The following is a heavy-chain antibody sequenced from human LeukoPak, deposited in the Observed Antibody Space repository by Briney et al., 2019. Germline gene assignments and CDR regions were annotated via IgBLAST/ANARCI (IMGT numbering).Heavy chain of an antibody. D-gene: IGHD3-3*01. Sequence: ETLSLTCAVSGYSISSGYYWGWIRQPPGKGLEWIGSIYASGSTNYNPSLKSRVTMSVDTSKNQFSLKLSSVTAADTAVYYCARDAPRLSTIFGVVIYYMDVWGKGTTVTVSS. CDR2: IYASGST. CDR1: GYSISSGYY. J-gene: IGHJ6*03. V-gene: IGHV4-38-2*02. CDR3: ARDAPRLSTIFGVVIYYMDV.